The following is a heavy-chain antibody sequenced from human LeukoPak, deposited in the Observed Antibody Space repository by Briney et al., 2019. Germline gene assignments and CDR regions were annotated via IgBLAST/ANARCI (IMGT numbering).Heavy chain of an antibody. CDR3: ARRGTAAAGTSASFQH. CDR1: GGTFSSYA. CDR2: IIPIFGTA. D-gene: IGHD6-13*01. J-gene: IGHJ1*01. Sequence: GASVKVSCKASGGTFSSYAISWVRQAPGQGLEWMGGIIPIFGTANYAQKFQGRVTITADESTSTAYMELSSLRSEDTAVYYCARRGTAAAGTSASFQHWGQGTLVTVSS. V-gene: IGHV1-69*13.